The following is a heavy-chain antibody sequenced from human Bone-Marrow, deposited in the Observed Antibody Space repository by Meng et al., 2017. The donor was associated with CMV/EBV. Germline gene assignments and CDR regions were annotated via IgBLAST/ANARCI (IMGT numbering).Heavy chain of an antibody. Sequence: TSNAMHWGRQAPGQRLEWMGWINAGNGNTKYSQKFQGRVTITRDTAASTAYMELSSLRSEDTAVYYCARVSEYYDFWSGYSLDNWFDPWGQGTLVTVSS. CDR1: TSNA. V-gene: IGHV1-3*01. CDR2: INAGNGNT. CDR3: ARVSEYYDFWSGYSLDNWFDP. D-gene: IGHD3-3*01. J-gene: IGHJ5*02.